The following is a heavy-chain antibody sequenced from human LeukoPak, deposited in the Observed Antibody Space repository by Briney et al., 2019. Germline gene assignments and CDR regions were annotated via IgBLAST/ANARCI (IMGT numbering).Heavy chain of an antibody. D-gene: IGHD2-15*01. CDR3: ARDWDIVVVPDSPPGDAFDI. CDR1: GFTFSSYW. J-gene: IGHJ3*02. Sequence: GGSLRLSCAASGFTFSSYWMNWVRQAPGKGLEWVSSISGSGSYIYYADSVKGRFTISRDNARNSLYLQMNSLRAEDTAVYYCARDWDIVVVPDSPPGDAFDIWGQGTMVTVSS. CDR2: ISGSGSYI. V-gene: IGHV3-21*01.